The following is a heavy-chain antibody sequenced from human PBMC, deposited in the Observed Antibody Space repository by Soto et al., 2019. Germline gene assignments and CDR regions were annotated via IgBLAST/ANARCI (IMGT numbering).Heavy chain of an antibody. D-gene: IGHD3-22*01. Sequence: QVRLVQSGAEVKKTGSSVKVSCEASGTTFSNFAIGWVRQAPGQGLEWMGGIILPFGTPNYAQKFQGRVTXXAXXSMTTVYMELRGLQSGDTAVYYCVRGPDYEGYFDYWGQGTLVTVSS. CDR2: IILPFGTP. V-gene: IGHV1-69*12. CDR1: GTTFSNFA. CDR3: VRGPDYEGYFDY. J-gene: IGHJ4*02.